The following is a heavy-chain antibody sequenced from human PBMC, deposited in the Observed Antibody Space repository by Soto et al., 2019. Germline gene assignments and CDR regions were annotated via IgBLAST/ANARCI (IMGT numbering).Heavy chain of an antibody. CDR1: GFTFSSYS. J-gene: IGHJ4*02. CDR3: ARADSGSYYFDY. Sequence: EVQLVVSGGGLVKPGGSLRLSCAASGFTFSSYSMNWVRQVPGKGLEWVSSISSSSSYIYYADSVKGRFTISRDNAKNSLYLQMNSLRAEDTAVYYCARADSGSYYFDYWGQGTLVTVSS. D-gene: IGHD1-26*01. CDR2: ISSSSSYI. V-gene: IGHV3-21*01.